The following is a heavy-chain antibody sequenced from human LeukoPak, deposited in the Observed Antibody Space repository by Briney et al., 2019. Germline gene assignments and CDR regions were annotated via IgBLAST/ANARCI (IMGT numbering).Heavy chain of an antibody. CDR3: ARLLGRGYYDFWSGYYTGPNWFDP. CDR1: GFTFSSYW. J-gene: IGHJ5*02. D-gene: IGHD3-3*01. CDR2: IKQDGSEK. V-gene: IGHV3-7*01. Sequence: GGSLRLSCAASGFTFSSYWMSWVRQAPGKGLEWVANIKQDGSEKYYVDSVKGRFTISRDNAKNSLYLQMNSLRAEDTAVYYCARLLGRGYYDFWSGYYTGPNWFDPWGQGTLVTVSS.